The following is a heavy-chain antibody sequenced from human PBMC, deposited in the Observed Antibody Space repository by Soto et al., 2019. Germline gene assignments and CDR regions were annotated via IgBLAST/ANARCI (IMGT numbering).Heavy chain of an antibody. CDR1: GGSISSGGYY. CDR3: ARDSDSSGYWTDDAFDI. J-gene: IGHJ3*02. Sequence: QVQLQESGPGLVKPSQTLSLTCTVSGGSISSGGYYWSWIRQHPGKGLEWIGYIYYSGSTYYNPSLTSRVTISVDTSKNQFSLKLSSVTAADTAVYYCARDSDSSGYWTDDAFDIWGQGTMVNVSS. CDR2: IYYSGST. D-gene: IGHD3-22*01. V-gene: IGHV4-31*03.